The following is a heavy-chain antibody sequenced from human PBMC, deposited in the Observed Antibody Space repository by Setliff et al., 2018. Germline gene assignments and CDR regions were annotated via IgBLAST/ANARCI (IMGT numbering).Heavy chain of an antibody. J-gene: IGHJ5*02. V-gene: IGHV4-59*12. CDR1: GDSISGDY. CDR3: ARDVFCSGGSCDNWFDP. CDR2: IHYSGST. Sequence: SETLSLTCTVSGDSISGDYWSWIRQPPGKGLEWIGFIHYSGSTNYNPSLKSRFTISRDNAKSTLYLQMNSLRAEDTAVYYCARDVFCSGGSCDNWFDPWGQGTLVTVSS. D-gene: IGHD2-15*01.